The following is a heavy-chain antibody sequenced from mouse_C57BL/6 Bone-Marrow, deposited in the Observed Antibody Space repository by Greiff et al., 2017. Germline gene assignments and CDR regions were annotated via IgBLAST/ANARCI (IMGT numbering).Heavy chain of an antibody. CDR2: IHPNSGST. CDR3: ASYYGSSYGAMDY. D-gene: IGHD1-1*01. Sequence: QVQLQQPGAELVKPGASVKLSCKASGYTFTSYWMHWVKQRPGQGLEWIGMIHPNSGSTNYNEKFKSKATLTVDKSSSTAYMQLSSLTSEDSAVYYCASYYGSSYGAMDYWGRGTSVTVSA. J-gene: IGHJ4*01. V-gene: IGHV1-64*01. CDR1: GYTFTSYW.